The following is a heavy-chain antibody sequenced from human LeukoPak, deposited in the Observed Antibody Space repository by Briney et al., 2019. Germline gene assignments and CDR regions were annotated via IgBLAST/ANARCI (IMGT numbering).Heavy chain of an antibody. V-gene: IGHV4-31*03. CDR1: GGSISSGDYY. J-gene: IGHJ4*02. D-gene: IGHD2-15*01. Sequence: SETLSLTCTVSGGSISSGDYYWSWLRQHPGKGLEWIGYIHYSGSAYYNPSLKSRVTISVDTSKKQFSLKLSSVTAADTAVDYCARVGVAAKSSRYFDYWGQGTLVTVSS. CDR3: ARVGVAAKSSRYFDY. CDR2: IHYSGSA.